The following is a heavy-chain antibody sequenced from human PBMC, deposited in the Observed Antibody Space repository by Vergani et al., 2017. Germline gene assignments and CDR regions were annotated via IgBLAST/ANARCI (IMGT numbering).Heavy chain of an antibody. V-gene: IGHV1-8*01. Sequence: QVQLVQSGAEVKKPGASVKVSCKASGYTFTSYDINWVRQATGQGLEWMGWMNPNSGNTGYAQKFQGRVTITADKSTSTAYMELSSLRSEDTAVYYCARGGGLRVRAMRPFDYWGQGTLVTFSS. CDR3: ARGGGLRVRAMRPFDY. J-gene: IGHJ4*02. CDR1: GYTFTSYD. D-gene: IGHD3-10*01. CDR2: MNPNSGNT.